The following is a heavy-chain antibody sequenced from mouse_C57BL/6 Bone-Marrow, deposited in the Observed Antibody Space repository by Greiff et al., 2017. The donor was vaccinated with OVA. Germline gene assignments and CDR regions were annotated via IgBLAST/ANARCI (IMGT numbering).Heavy chain of an antibody. Sequence: EVKLMESGGDLVKPGGSLKLSCAASGFTFSSYGMSWVRQTPDKRLEWVATISSGGSYTYYPDSVKGRFTISRDNAKNTLYLQMSSLKSEDTAMYYCASLLSSFSYWGQGTTLTVSS. D-gene: IGHD1-1*02. CDR1: GFTFSSYG. CDR2: ISSGGSYT. V-gene: IGHV5-6*01. CDR3: ASLLSSFSY. J-gene: IGHJ2*01.